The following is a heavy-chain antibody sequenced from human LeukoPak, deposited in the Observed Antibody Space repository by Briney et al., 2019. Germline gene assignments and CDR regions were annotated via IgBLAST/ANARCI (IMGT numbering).Heavy chain of an antibody. CDR1: GYTFTGYY. Sequence: PGGSLKLSCKAPGYTFTGYYMHWVRQAPGQGLEYMGWINPNSGDTNHAQNFQGRVTLTRDTSISTAYMELSSLRSDDSALYYCAGEYCSGGTCRQGFDYWGQGTLVTVSS. D-gene: IGHD2-15*01. CDR2: INPNSGDT. CDR3: AGEYCSGGTCRQGFDY. V-gene: IGHV1-2*02. J-gene: IGHJ4*02.